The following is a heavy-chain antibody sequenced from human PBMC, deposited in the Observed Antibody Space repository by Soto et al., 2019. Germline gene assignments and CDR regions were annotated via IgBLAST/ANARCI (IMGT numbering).Heavy chain of an antibody. D-gene: IGHD3-10*01. CDR3: ARGGITMVRGVINYYYYMDV. CDR2: INHSGST. CDR1: GGSFSGYY. V-gene: IGHV4-34*01. Sequence: PSETLSLTCAVYGGSFSGYYWSWIRQPPGKGLEWMGEINHSGSTNYNPSLKSRVTISVDTSKNQFSLKLSSVTAADTAVYYCARGGITMVRGVINYYYYMDVWGKGTTVTVSS. J-gene: IGHJ6*03.